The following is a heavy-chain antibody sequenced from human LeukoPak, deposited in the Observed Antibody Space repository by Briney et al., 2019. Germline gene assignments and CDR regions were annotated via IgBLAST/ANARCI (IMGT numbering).Heavy chain of an antibody. CDR3: AIPTMVRDGLDP. CDR1: GGSVTDYY. J-gene: IGHJ5*02. D-gene: IGHD3-10*01. CDR2: IYYTGT. Sequence: SETLSLTCTVSGGSVTDYYWSWIRQSPGKGLEWIGYIYYTGTSYNPSLKSRVTISADTSKNQFSLKLISVTAADTAVYYCAIPTMVRDGLDPWGQGTLVTVSS. V-gene: IGHV4-59*02.